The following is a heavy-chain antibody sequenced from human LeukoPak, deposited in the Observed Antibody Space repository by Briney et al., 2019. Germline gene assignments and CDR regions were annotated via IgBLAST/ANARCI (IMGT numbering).Heavy chain of an antibody. D-gene: IGHD6-19*01. J-gene: IGHJ4*02. CDR1: GFTFSSYA. CDR3: AKREAVAGPTPLGY. V-gene: IGHV3-23*01. Sequence: GGSLRLSCAASGFTFSSYAMSWVRQAPGKGLEWVSAISGSGGSTYYADSVKGRFTISRDNSKNTLYLQVNSLRAEDTAVYYCAKREAVAGPTPLGYWGQGTLVTVSS. CDR2: ISGSGGST.